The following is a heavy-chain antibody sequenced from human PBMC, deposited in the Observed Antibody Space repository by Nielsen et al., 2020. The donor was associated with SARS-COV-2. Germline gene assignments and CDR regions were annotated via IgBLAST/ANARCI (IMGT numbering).Heavy chain of an antibody. D-gene: IGHD3-9*01. CDR2: MNPNSGNT. CDR3: ATQNPTYYDILTGYYTTRYYYGMDV. CDR1: GYTFTSYD. Sequence: ASVKVSCKASGYTFTSYDINWVRQATGQGLEWMGWMNPNSGNTGYAQKFQGRVTMTRNTSIRTAYMELSSLRSEDTAVYYCATQNPTYYDILTGYYTTRYYYGMDVWGQGTTVTVSS. V-gene: IGHV1-8*01. J-gene: IGHJ6*02.